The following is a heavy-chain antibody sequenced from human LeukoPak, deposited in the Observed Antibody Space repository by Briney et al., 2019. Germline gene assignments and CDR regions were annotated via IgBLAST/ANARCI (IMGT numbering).Heavy chain of an antibody. D-gene: IGHD3-16*02. CDR1: GGSISRYY. V-gene: IGHV4-59*01. Sequence: SETLSLTCTVSGGSISRYYWSWIRQLPGKGLEWIGYIYYSGSTNYNPSLKSRVTISVDTSKNQFSLKLSSVTAADTAVYYCARVRETYYDYVWGSYRSPEYYFDYWGQGTLVTVSS. J-gene: IGHJ4*02. CDR3: ARVRETYYDYVWGSYRSPEYYFDY. CDR2: IYYSGST.